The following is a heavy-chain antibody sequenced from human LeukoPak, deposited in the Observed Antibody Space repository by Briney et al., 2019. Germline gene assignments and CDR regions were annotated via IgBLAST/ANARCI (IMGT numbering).Heavy chain of an antibody. D-gene: IGHD6-13*01. CDR1: GFTFSSYA. Sequence: GGSLRLSCAASGFTFSSYAVHWVRQAPGKGLEWVAVISSHGSDEYYADSVKGRFTISRDNSKNTLYLQMNSLRDEDTAVYYCARGLRITSAGHFLDYWGKGTLVTVSS. V-gene: IGHV3-30*01. CDR3: ARGLRITSAGHFLDY. CDR2: ISSHGSDE. J-gene: IGHJ4*02.